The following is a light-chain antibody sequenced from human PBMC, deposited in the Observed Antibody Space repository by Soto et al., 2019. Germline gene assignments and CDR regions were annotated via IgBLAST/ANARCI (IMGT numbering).Light chain of an antibody. CDR1: QSVSAN. V-gene: IGKV3D-15*01. J-gene: IGKJ1*01. CDR3: QQHNSSPWT. Sequence: EIVMTQSPATLSVSPGERATLSCRASQSVSANLAWYQRKPGQAPRLLIYGASIRVTGIPARFSGSGSGTEFTLTINSLQPEDFATYYCQQHNSSPWTFGQGTKVDIK. CDR2: GAS.